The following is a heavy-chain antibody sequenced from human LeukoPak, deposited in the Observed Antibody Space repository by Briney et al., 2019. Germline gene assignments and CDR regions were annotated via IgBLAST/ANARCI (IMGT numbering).Heavy chain of an antibody. CDR2: ISYDGSNK. Sequence: GGSLRLTCAASGFTFSSYAMHWVRQAPGKGLEWVAVISYDGSNKYYADSVKGRFTISRDNSKNTLYLQMNSLRAEDTAVYYCARDLDGSYYGGLDYWGQGTLVTVSS. CDR3: ARDLDGSYYGGLDY. CDR1: GFTFSSYA. J-gene: IGHJ4*02. D-gene: IGHD1-26*01. V-gene: IGHV3-30-3*01.